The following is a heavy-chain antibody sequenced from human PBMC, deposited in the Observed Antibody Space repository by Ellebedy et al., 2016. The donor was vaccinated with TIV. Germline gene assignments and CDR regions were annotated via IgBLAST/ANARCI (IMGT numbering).Heavy chain of an antibody. CDR2: THYRVIS. V-gene: IGHV4-59*08. CDR3: ARLPAIPTSLAWFDP. J-gene: IGHJ5*02. Sequence: SETLSLXCTVSGDSITSYYWGWIRQPPGKGLEWVGYTHYRVISKYNPSLNGRATMSVDTSKNQFSLKLTSVRAPDTAVYYCARLPAIPTSLAWFDPWGQGILVTVSS. CDR1: GDSITSYY. D-gene: IGHD2-2*01.